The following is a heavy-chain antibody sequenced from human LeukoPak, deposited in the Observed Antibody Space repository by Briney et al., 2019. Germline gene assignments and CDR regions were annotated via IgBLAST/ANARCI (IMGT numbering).Heavy chain of an antibody. CDR1: GGSFSGYY. CDR2: INHSGST. D-gene: IGHD3-22*01. CDR3: ARGLYDSSGFSEGIFDY. Sequence: SETLSLTCAVYGGSFSGYYWSWIRQPPGKGLEWIGEINHSGSTNYNPSLKSRVTISVDTSKNQFSLKLSSVTAADTAVYYCARGLYDSSGFSEGIFDYWGQGTLVTASS. V-gene: IGHV4-34*01. J-gene: IGHJ4*02.